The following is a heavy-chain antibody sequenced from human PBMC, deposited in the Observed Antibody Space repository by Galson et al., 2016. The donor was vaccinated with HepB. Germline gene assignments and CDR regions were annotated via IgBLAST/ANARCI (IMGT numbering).Heavy chain of an antibody. CDR2: INAGNGNT. V-gene: IGHV1-3*01. Sequence: SVKVSCKASGYNFSSYAIHWVRQAPGQRLEWMGWINAGNGNTKYSQKFQGRVTITADESTSTAYMELTSLRSEDTAMYYCAGGRERLGELSFVDYWGQGTLVTVSS. J-gene: IGHJ4*02. CDR3: AGGRERLGELSFVDY. CDR1: GYNFSSYA. D-gene: IGHD3-16*02.